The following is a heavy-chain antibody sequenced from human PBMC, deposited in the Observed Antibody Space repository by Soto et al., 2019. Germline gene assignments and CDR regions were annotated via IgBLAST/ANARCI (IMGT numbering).Heavy chain of an antibody. J-gene: IGHJ4*02. Sequence: PGGSLRLSCSASGFIFSESTIYWVRQVPGKGLEAISAVSTSGRSTYYADSVKDRFTISRDNSKNTLFLQMGSLRPEDTAIYYCVKQAHGLDGVDFGYWGQGTQVTSPQ. CDR2: VSTSGRST. CDR3: VKQAHGLDGVDFGY. CDR1: GFIFSEST. V-gene: IGHV3-64D*06. D-gene: IGHD3-16*01.